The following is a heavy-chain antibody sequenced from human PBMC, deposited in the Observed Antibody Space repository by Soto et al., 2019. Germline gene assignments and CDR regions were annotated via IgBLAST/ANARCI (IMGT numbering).Heavy chain of an antibody. CDR3: TKDSHWAIISPTHDH. J-gene: IGHJ4*02. CDR2: INDSGGST. Sequence: GGSLRLSCAASGFTFSSYAMSWVRQAPGKGLEWVSGINDSGGSTHYADSVRGRFTIIRDNSKNSLFLQMNSLRVEDTAIYYCTKDSHWAIISPTHDHWGQRTQVTVSS. V-gene: IGHV3-23*01. CDR1: GFTFSSYA. D-gene: IGHD3-16*01.